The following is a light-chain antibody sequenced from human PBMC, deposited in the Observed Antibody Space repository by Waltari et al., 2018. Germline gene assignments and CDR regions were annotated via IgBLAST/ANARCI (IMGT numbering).Light chain of an antibody. J-gene: IGKJ1*01. V-gene: IGKV3-15*01. CDR1: QSVNGS. CDR2: GAS. CDR3: QQCNDWPRGT. Sequence: ETVMTQSPATLSVSPGERATLSCRASQSVNGSLAWYQQKPGQPPRPLIYGASPRAPGVPARFTGSGSQREFTLTISSLQSEDLGIYYCQQCNDWPRGTFGQGTKVEIK.